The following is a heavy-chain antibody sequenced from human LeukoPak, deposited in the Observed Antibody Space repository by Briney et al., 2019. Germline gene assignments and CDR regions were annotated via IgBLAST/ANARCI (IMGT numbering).Heavy chain of an antibody. V-gene: IGHV3-23*01. Sequence: GGSLRLSCAASGFTFSSYAMSWVRQAPGKGLEWVSAISGSGGSTYYADSVKGRFTISRDNAKNSLYLQMNSLRAEDTAVYYCARESGGWYWTPRYLSPYYFDYWGQGTLVTVSS. CDR3: ARESGGWYWTPRYLSPYYFDY. CDR1: GFTFSSYA. CDR2: ISGSGGST. J-gene: IGHJ4*02. D-gene: IGHD6-19*01.